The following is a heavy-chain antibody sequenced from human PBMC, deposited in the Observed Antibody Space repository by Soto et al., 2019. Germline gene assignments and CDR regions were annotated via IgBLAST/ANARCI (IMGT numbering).Heavy chain of an antibody. Sequence: QVQLVESGGGVVQPGRSLRLSCAASGFTFSSYGMHWVRQAPGKGLEWVAVIWYDGSNKYYADSVKGRFTISRDNSKNTLYLQMNSLKAEDTAVHYCARDGHSSGWEDYWGQGPLVTVSS. CDR2: IWYDGSNK. V-gene: IGHV3-33*01. CDR3: ARDGHSSGWEDY. D-gene: IGHD6-19*01. CDR1: GFTFSSYG. J-gene: IGHJ4*02.